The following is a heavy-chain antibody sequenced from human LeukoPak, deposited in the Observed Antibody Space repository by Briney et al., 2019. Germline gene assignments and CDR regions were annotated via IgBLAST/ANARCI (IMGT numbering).Heavy chain of an antibody. CDR3: GCSGYDSDY. CDR2: ISSNGGST. Sequence: GGSLRLFCSASGFTFSNYAMHWVRQAPGKGLEYVSAISSNGGSTYYADSVKGRFTISRDNSKHTLYLQMSSLRAEDTAVYYCGCSGYDSDYWGQGTLVTVSS. D-gene: IGHD5-12*01. V-gene: IGHV3-64D*06. J-gene: IGHJ4*02. CDR1: GFTFSNYA.